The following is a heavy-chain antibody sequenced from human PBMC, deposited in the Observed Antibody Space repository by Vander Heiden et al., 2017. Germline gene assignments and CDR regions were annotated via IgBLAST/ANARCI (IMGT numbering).Heavy chain of an antibody. J-gene: IGHJ5*02. CDR3: ARVQDYYYDSSGYRYNWFDP. CDR1: GGSISSYY. D-gene: IGHD3-22*01. Sequence: QVQLQESGPGLVKPSETLSLTCTVSGGSISSYYWSWIRQPAGKGLEWIGRIYTSGSTNYNPSLKSRVTMSVDTSKNQFSLKLSSVTAADTAVYYCARVQDYYYDSSGYRYNWFDPWGQGTLVTVSS. V-gene: IGHV4-4*07. CDR2: IYTSGST.